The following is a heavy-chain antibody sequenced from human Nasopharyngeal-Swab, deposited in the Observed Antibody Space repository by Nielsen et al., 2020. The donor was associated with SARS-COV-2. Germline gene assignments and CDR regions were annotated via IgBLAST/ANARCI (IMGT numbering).Heavy chain of an antibody. V-gene: IGHV3-7*03. D-gene: IGHD4-23*01. Sequence: GGSLRLSCAASGFTFSRSWMAWVRQAPGKGLEWVANINQDGSQKYYVDSVKGRFTISRDNAENSLYLQMNSLRAEDTAVYYCAGGNSADHWGQGTLVTVSS. J-gene: IGHJ4*02. CDR2: INQDGSQK. CDR1: GFTFSRSW. CDR3: AGGNSADH.